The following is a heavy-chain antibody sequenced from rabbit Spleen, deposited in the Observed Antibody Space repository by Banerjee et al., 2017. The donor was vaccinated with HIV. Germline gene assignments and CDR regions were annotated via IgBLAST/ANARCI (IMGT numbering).Heavy chain of an antibody. V-gene: IGHV1S40*01. J-gene: IGHJ4*01. CDR1: GVSFSSSDY. D-gene: IGHD1-1*01. Sequence: QSLEESGGDLVKPGASLTLTCTASGVSFSSSDYICWVRQAPGKGLEWISCIAGSSSAFTYSATWAKGRFTISKTSSTTVTLQVTSLTAADTTTYFCARDLTDVIGWNFGWWGPGTLVTVS. CDR2: IAGSSSAFT. CDR3: ARDLTDVIGWNFGW.